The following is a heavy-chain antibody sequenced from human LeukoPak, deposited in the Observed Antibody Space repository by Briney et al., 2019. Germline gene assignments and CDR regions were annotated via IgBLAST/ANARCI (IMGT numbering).Heavy chain of an antibody. D-gene: IGHD3-10*02. V-gene: IGHV3-21*01. J-gene: IGHJ4*02. CDR1: GFTFSSYS. CDR2: ISSSSSSYI. CDR3: ARDLFGELLSGGFDY. Sequence: TGGSLRLSCAASGFTFSSYSMNWVRQAPGKGLEWVSSISSSSSSYIYYADSVKGRFTISRDNAKNSLYLQMNSLRAEDAAVYYCARDLFGELLSGGFDYWGQGTLVTVSS.